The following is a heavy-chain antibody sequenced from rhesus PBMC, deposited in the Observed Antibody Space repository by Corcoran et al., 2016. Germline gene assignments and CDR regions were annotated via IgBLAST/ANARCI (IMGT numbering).Heavy chain of an antibody. CDR1: GGSITPHY. J-gene: IGHJ3*01. V-gene: IGHV4-160*01. Sequence: QVQLQESGPGLVKPSETLTLTCAVPGGSITPHYRICIRQSPGKGLEWIGRLHCSVGDTDYSPSLKSRVTISIDTSKNQLSLRLTSVTAADTAVYFCAKLISSWNNPAFDFWGQGLRVTVSS. D-gene: IGHD1-20*01. CDR3: AKLISSWNNPAFDF. CDR2: LHCSVGDT.